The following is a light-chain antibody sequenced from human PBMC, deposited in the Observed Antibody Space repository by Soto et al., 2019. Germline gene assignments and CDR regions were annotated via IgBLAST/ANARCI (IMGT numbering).Light chain of an antibody. Sequence: PGARATLSCRASQSIRNHVGWYQQKPGQAPRLLIYDASTRATGIPARFSGSGSGTDFTLTISSLEPEDFAVYYCQQRNNWPRTFGQGTKVEIK. CDR1: QSIRNH. CDR3: QQRNNWPRT. V-gene: IGKV3-11*01. CDR2: DAS. J-gene: IGKJ1*01.